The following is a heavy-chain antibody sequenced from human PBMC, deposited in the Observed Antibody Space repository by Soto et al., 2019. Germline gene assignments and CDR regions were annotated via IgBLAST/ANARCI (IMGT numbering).Heavy chain of an antibody. V-gene: IGHV4-59*11. CDR3: ARRDYSTSSLGPFYY. J-gene: IGHJ4*02. CDR2: VHYGGST. Sequence: QVQLQESGPGLVKPSETLSLTCVVSGGSIGSHYWSWIRQPPGGGLEWIGYVHYGGSTNYNPSLKSRVTMSVDTSKNQFYLNLSSVTAADTALYFCARRDYSTSSLGPFYYWGQGILVTVSS. CDR1: GGSIGSHY. D-gene: IGHD6-6*01.